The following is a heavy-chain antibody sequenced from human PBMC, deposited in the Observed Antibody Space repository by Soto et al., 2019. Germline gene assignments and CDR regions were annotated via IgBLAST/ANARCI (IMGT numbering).Heavy chain of an antibody. CDR3: ARGVIAAAGTGLYWPNWFDP. V-gene: IGHV1-3*01. CDR1: GYTFTSYA. D-gene: IGHD6-13*01. J-gene: IGHJ5*02. CDR2: INAGNGNT. Sequence: ASVKVSCKASGYTFTSYAMHWVRQAPGQRLEWMGWINAGNGNTKYSQKFQGRVTITRDTSASTAYMELSSLRSEDTAVYYCARGVIAAAGTGLYWPNWFDPWGQGTLVTFSS.